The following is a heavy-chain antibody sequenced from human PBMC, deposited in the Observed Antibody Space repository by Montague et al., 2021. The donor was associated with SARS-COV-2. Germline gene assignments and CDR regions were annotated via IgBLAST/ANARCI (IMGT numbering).Heavy chain of an antibody. Sequence: SETLSLTCTVSGGSVSSSPYYWGWIRQPPGRGLEWVGSISYSGRTYFSPSLKSRLTISVDSSENQFSLRLSSVTAADTAVYYCASSYYYGSGTYVYNYYMDVGGTGTTVTVSS. D-gene: IGHD3-10*01. CDR3: ASSYYYGSGTYVYNYYMDV. CDR1: GGSVSSSPYY. J-gene: IGHJ6*03. CDR2: ISYSGRT. V-gene: IGHV4-39*01.